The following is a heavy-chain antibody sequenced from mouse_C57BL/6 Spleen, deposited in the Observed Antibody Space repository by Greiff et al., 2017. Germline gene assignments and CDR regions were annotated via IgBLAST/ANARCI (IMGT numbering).Heavy chain of an antibody. CDR2: IWSGGST. CDR3: ARNQILGFDY. J-gene: IGHJ2*01. V-gene: IGHV2-2*01. CDR1: GFSLTSYG. D-gene: IGHD4-1*01. Sequence: QVQLKESGPGLVQPSPSLSITCTVSGFSLTSYGVHWVRQSPGKGLEWLGVIWSGGSTDYNAAFISRLSISKDNSKSQVFFKMNSLQADDTAIYYCARNQILGFDYWGQGTTLTVSS.